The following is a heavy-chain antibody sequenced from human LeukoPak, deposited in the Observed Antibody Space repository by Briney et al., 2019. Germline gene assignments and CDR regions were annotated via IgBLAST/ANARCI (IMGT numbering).Heavy chain of an antibody. CDR1: GYRFTSYW. V-gene: IGHV5-51*01. CDR2: IYPGDSDT. J-gene: IGHJ4*02. CDR3: ARHETGPYFDY. Sequence: GESLKISFKGSGYRFTSYWIGWVRPMPGKGLECMGIIYPGDSDTKYSPSFQGQVTISADRSISTAYLQWSSLKASDTAMYYCARHETGPYFDYWGQGTLVTVSS. D-gene: IGHD1-1*01.